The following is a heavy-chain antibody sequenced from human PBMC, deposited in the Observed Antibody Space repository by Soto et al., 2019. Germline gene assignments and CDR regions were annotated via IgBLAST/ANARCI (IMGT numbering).Heavy chain of an antibody. CDR1: GFTFNAYG. D-gene: IGHD3-16*01. V-gene: IGHV3-30*18. J-gene: IGHJ4*01. CDR3: AKDKGGGGNSSDY. CDR2: ISYDGSNQ. Sequence: QVQLVESGGGVVQPGRSLRLSCAASGFTFNAYGMHWVRHTPGKGLDWVAVISYDGSNQNYADSAKGRFTISRDNSKNTHYRQMNRRKFEDKAVFYGAKDKGGGGNSSDYWGHGTLVTVSS.